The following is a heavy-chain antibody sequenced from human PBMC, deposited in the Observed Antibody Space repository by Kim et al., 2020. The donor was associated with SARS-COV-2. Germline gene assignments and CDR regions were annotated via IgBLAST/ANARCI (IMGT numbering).Heavy chain of an antibody. D-gene: IGHD2-15*01. Sequence: ASVKVSCKASGYTFTNNHMHWVRQAPGQGLEWMGLINPSGGTTAYAQKFQGRVTMTRDTSTTTDYMELSSLTSEDTAVYYCARDFAGSCTIDYWGQGTLVTVSS. CDR3: ARDFAGSCTIDY. V-gene: IGHV1-46*01. CDR2: INPSGGTT. J-gene: IGHJ4*02. CDR1: GYTFTNNH.